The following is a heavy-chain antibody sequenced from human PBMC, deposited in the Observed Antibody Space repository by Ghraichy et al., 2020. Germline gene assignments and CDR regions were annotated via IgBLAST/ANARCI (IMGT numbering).Heavy chain of an antibody. D-gene: IGHD3-3*01. CDR2: IKSKADGGTI. CDR3: TTDYDIWSDYFGS. V-gene: IGHV3-15*01. CDR1: GLTFINTW. Sequence: GGSLRLSCAASGLTFINTWMGWVRQLPGKGLEWVGRIKSKADGGTINYGAPVKGRFIISRDDSKNTLYLQMYSLTTEDTGVYYCTTDYDIWSDYFGSWGQGTLVTVSS. J-gene: IGHJ4*02.